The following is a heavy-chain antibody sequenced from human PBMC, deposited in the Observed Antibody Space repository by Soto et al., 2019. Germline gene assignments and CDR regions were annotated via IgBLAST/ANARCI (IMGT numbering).Heavy chain of an antibody. V-gene: IGHV1-2*04. D-gene: IGHD5-12*01. CDR3: ARARQLSAVAPETFDQ. CDR1: GYTFTGYY. J-gene: IGHJ4*02. CDR2: LNPDNGAT. Sequence: GASVKVSCKASGYTFTGYYLHWVRQAPGQGLEWMGWLNPDNGATNYARDFRDWVTMTRDSSISTAYMELSSLRFDDTAVYFCARARQLSAVAPETFDQWGQGTLVTVSS.